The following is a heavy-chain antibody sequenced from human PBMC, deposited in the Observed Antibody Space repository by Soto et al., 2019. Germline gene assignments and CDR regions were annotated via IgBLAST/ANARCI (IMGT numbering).Heavy chain of an antibody. CDR2: IYSSGST. D-gene: IGHD1-7*01. J-gene: IGHJ4*02. V-gene: IGHV4-59*01. CDR3: ARDRNNWNYDY. CDR1: GGSISGYY. Sequence: SCTVSGGSISGYYWGWIRQPPGKGLEWIGYIYSSGSTKYNPSLKSRVTISVDTSKNRLSLQLNSVTAADTAIYYCARDRNNWNYDYWGQGTLVTVSS.